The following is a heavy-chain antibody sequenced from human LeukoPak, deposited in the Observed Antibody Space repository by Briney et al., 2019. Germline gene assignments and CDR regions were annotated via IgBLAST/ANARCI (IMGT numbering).Heavy chain of an antibody. D-gene: IGHD2-8*01. J-gene: IGHJ4*02. CDR2: IHYSGRS. Sequence: SETLSLTCTVSGDSTSNFYWNWIRPSPGKGLEWIGNIHYSGRSVYNPSLKSRGTISIDPSRRQFFLNLNSVTAADTAVYFCALAPNSNWFDFWGPGILVTVSS. V-gene: IGHV4-59*03. CDR3: ALAPNSNWFDF. CDR1: GDSTSNFY.